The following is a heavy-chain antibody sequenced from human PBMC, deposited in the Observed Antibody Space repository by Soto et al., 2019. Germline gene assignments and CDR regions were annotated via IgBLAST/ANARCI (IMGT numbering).Heavy chain of an antibody. CDR2: INHSGST. V-gene: IGHV4-34*01. D-gene: IGHD5-18*01. CDR1: GGSFSGYY. Sequence: SETLSLTCAVYGGSFSGYYWSWIRQPPGKGLEWIGEINHSGSTNYNPSLKSRVTISVDTSKNQFSLKLSSVTAADTAVYYCARGTGLVDTAMAFFDYWGQGTLVTVSS. J-gene: IGHJ4*02. CDR3: ARGTGLVDTAMAFFDY.